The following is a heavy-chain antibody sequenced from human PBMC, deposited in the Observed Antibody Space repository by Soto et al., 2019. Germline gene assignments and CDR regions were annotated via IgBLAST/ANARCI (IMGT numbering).Heavy chain of an antibody. V-gene: IGHV4-30-2*01. D-gene: IGHD2-2*02. CDR3: ARGRYCSSTSCYTRFDP. CDR2: IYHSGRT. CDR1: GGFISSGGYS. J-gene: IGHJ5*01. Sequence: TLSLTCAVSGGFISSGGYSWSWIRQPPGKGLERIGYIYHSGRTYYNPSLKSRVTISVDRSKNPLSLKLSSVTAADTAVYYCARGRYCSSTSCYTRFDPWGQGTMVTVSS.